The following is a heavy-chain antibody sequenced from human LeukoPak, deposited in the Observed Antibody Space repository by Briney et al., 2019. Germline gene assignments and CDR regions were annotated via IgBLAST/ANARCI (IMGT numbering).Heavy chain of an antibody. D-gene: IGHD5-12*01. J-gene: IGHJ3*02. CDR1: GFSFRTSW. CDR2: INSDGSTI. Sequence: SGGSLRLSCVASGFSFRTSWMTWVRQAPGKGLDWVGNINSDGSTINYEDSVKGRFTFSRDNAKNSLYLQMNSLRAEDTSIYFCARDSGSNALDIWGQGTMVTVSS. CDR3: ARDSGSNALDI. V-gene: IGHV3-7*01.